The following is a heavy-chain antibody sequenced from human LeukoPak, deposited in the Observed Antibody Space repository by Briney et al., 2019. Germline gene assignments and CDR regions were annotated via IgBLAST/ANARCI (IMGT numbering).Heavy chain of an antibody. CDR2: IYYSGST. CDR3: ARAAMVRGVLLNYFDY. CDR1: GGSISSYY. V-gene: IGHV4-59*08. J-gene: IGHJ4*02. Sequence: PSETLSLTCTVSGGSISSYYWSWVRQPPGEGLEWIGYIYYSGSTYYNPSLKSRVTISVDTSKNQFSLKLSSVTAADTAVYYCARAAMVRGVLLNYFDYWGQGTPVTVSS. D-gene: IGHD3-10*01.